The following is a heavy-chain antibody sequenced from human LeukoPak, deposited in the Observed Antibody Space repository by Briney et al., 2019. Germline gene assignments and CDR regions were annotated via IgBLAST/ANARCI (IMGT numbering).Heavy chain of an antibody. CDR2: IRYDETNT. Sequence: PGRSLRLSCAASGFSFSTYGMHWVRQAPGKGLEWVALIRYDETNTYYADSVKGRFTISRDNSKNTLYLQMSSLRAEDTAVYYCARDLNKGARGDYWGQGILVTVSS. CDR1: GFSFSTYG. D-gene: IGHD1-26*01. J-gene: IGHJ4*02. V-gene: IGHV3-33*01. CDR3: ARDLNKGARGDY.